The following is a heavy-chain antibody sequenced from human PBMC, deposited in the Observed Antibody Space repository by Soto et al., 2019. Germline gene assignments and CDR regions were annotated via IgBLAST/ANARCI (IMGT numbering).Heavy chain of an antibody. CDR2: MNPRSGGS. D-gene: IGHD2-15*01. CDR1: GYTFTNYY. V-gene: IGHV1-2*02. Sequence: ASVKVSCKASGYTFTNYYMHWLRQAPGQGLEWMGWMNPRSGGSKYAQAFQGRVTMTRDTSISTAYMELSRLRSDDTAVYYCARGGDIVVVVAAIWFDPWGQGTLVTVSS. J-gene: IGHJ5*02. CDR3: ARGGDIVVVVAAIWFDP.